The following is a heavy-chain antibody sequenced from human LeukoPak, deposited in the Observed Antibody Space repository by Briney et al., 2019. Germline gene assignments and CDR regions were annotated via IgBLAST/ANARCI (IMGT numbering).Heavy chain of an antibody. CDR3: AREVTETSYFDY. J-gene: IGHJ4*02. CDR2: IYYSGST. D-gene: IGHD2-21*02. Sequence: PSETLSLTCTVSGGSISSSSYYWGWIRQPPGKGLEWIGSIYYSGSTYYNPSLKSRVTISVDTSRNQFSLKLSSVTAADTAVYYCAREVTETSYFDYWGQGTLVAVSS. CDR1: GGSISSSSYY. V-gene: IGHV4-39*02.